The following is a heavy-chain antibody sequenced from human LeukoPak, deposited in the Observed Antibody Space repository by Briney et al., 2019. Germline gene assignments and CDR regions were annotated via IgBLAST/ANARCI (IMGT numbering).Heavy chain of an antibody. V-gene: IGHV4-59*01. Sequence: SEALSLTCTVSGGSISSYYWSWIRQPPGKGLEWIGYIYYSGSTNYNPSLKSRVTISVDTSKNQFSLKLSSVTAADTAVYYCARYSDEIDYWGQGTLVTVSS. CDR3: ARYSDEIDY. J-gene: IGHJ4*02. CDR1: GGSISSYY. CDR2: IYYSGST. D-gene: IGHD2-15*01.